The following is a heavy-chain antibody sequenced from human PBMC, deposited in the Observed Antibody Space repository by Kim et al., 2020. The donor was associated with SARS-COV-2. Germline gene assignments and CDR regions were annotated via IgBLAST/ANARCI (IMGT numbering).Heavy chain of an antibody. V-gene: IGHV4-34*01. Sequence: SETLSLTCAVYGGSFSGYYWSWIRQPPGKGLEWIGEINHSGSTNYNPSLKSRVTISVDTSKNQFSLKLSSVTAADTAVYYCARIRGYYGSGSYFKFWFDPWGQGTLVTVSS. CDR2: INHSGST. J-gene: IGHJ5*02. D-gene: IGHD3-10*01. CDR1: GGSFSGYY. CDR3: ARIRGYYGSGSYFKFWFDP.